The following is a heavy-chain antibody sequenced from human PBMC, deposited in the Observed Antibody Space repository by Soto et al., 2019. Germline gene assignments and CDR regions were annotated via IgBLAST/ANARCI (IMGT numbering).Heavy chain of an antibody. CDR3: ARQGGVTFGGVIVEDY. Sequence: QVQLQESGPGLVKPSQTLSLTCTVSGGSISSGDYYWSWIRQPPGKGLEWIGYIYYSGRTYYNPSLKSRVTISVDTSKNQFSLKLSSVTAADTAVYYCARQGGVTFGGVIVEDYWGQGTLVTVSS. CDR1: GGSISSGDYY. CDR2: IYYSGRT. J-gene: IGHJ4*02. V-gene: IGHV4-30-4*01. D-gene: IGHD3-16*02.